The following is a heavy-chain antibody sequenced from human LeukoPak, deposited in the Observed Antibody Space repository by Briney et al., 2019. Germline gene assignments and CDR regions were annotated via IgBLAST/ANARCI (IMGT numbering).Heavy chain of an antibody. D-gene: IGHD5-24*01. CDR3: AKDDAWLQYNS. Sequence: PGGSLRLSCAASGFTFSSYAMSWVRQAPGKGLEWVSAISGSGGSTYCADSVKGRFTISRDNSKNTLYLQMNNLRAEDTALYYCAKDDAWLQYNSWGQGTLVTVSS. V-gene: IGHV3-23*01. CDR1: GFTFSSYA. J-gene: IGHJ4*02. CDR2: ISGSGGST.